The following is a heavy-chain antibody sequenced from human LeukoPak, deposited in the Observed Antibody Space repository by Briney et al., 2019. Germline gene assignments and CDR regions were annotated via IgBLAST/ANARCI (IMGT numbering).Heavy chain of an antibody. D-gene: IGHD3-10*01. CDR1: GGSISSYY. CDR3: ARERDPYLWFGELSSLYYYYYYYMDV. J-gene: IGHJ6*03. CDR2: IYTSGST. Sequence: SETLSLTCTVSGGSISSYYWSWIRQPAGKGLEWIGRIYTSGSTNYNPSLKSRVTMSVDTSKNQFSLKLSSVTAADTAVYYCARERDPYLWFGELSSLYYYYYYYMDVWGKGTTVTISS. V-gene: IGHV4-4*07.